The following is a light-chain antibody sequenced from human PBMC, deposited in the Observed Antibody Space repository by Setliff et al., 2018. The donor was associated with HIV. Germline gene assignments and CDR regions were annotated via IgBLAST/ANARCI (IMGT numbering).Light chain of an antibody. Sequence: SYELTQPPSVSVAPGKTARITCGGNNIGSKSVHWYQQEPGQAPVLVVYDDNDRPSGIPERFSGSNSGNTATLTISRVEAGDEADYYCQVWDTSNDHHVFGTGTKVTVL. CDR3: QVWDTSNDHHV. CDR1: NIGSKS. J-gene: IGLJ1*01. V-gene: IGLV3-21*03. CDR2: DDN.